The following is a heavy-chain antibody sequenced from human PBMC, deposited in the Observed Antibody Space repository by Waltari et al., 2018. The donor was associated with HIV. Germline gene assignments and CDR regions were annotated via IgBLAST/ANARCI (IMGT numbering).Heavy chain of an antibody. CDR3: ARSPGRTSDFDY. CDR2: TYYSSKWYN. Sequence: QVQLQQSGPGLVIPSQTLSLTCAIYGDSVSTKNGAWHGIRQSPARGLECLGRTYYSSKWYNDYAASGKSRISINPDTSKNQFSLHLTSVTPEDTAVYYCARSPGRTSDFDYWGQGTLVTVSS. CDR1: GDSVSTKNGA. V-gene: IGHV6-1*01. J-gene: IGHJ4*02. D-gene: IGHD1-1*01.